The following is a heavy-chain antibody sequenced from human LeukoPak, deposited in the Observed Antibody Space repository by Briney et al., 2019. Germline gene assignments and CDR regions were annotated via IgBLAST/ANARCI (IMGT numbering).Heavy chain of an antibody. D-gene: IGHD5-24*01. J-gene: IGHJ4*02. CDR2: ISPDGREK. CDR1: GSSLSNYW. CDR3: ATMASNVFEY. Sequence: GGSLRLSCEASGSSLSNYWITWVRQAPGKGLEWVGHISPDGREKYYMPSVKGQLTISRDSANNSLYLQMNRLRAENTAVYYCATMASNVFEYWGQGTLVTVSS. V-gene: IGHV3-7*03.